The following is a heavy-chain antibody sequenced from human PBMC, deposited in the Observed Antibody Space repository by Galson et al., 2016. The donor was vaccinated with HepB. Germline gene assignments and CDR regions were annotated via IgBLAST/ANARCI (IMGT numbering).Heavy chain of an antibody. CDR1: GFTFSSYD. CDR3: ARDRGGYFYETRDYHYYGMDV. J-gene: IGHJ6*02. Sequence: SLRLSCAVSGFTFSSYDMHWVRQATGKGLEWVAVIGTAGDTYYLGSVKGRSTISREDAKNSLYLQMNSLRAGDTAVYYCARDRGGYFYETRDYHYYGMDVWGQGTTVTVSS. V-gene: IGHV3-13*01. CDR2: IGTAGDT. D-gene: IGHD5-18*01.